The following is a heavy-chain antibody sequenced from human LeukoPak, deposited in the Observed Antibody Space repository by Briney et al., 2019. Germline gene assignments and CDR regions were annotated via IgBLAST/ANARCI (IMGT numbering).Heavy chain of an antibody. CDR2: IRYDGSNK. J-gene: IGHJ5*02. CDR3: AKAVVPAAMGSWFDP. V-gene: IGHV3-30*02. Sequence: GGSLRLSCAASGFTFSSYGMHWVRQAPGKGLEWVAFIRYDGSNKYYADSVKGRFTISRDNSMNTLYLQMNSLRAEDTAVYYCAKAVVPAAMGSWFDPWGQGTLVTVSS. D-gene: IGHD2-2*01. CDR1: GFTFSSYG.